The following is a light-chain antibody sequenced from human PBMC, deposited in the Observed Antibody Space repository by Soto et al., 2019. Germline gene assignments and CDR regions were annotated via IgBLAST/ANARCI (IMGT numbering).Light chain of an antibody. Sequence: QSALTQPASVSGSPGQSITISCTGTSSDVGGYNYVSWYQQHPGKAPKLMIYDVSNRPSGVSNRFSGSKAGNTASLTLSGLQSEDEADYYCSSYTSSSTLYVVFGGGTKLTVL. V-gene: IGLV2-14*01. J-gene: IGLJ2*01. CDR1: SSDVGGYNY. CDR3: SSYTSSSTLYVV. CDR2: DVS.